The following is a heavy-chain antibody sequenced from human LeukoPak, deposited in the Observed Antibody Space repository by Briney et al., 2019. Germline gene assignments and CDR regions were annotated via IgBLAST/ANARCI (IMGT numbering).Heavy chain of an antibody. CDR2: ISRGSRTI. V-gene: IGHV3-48*01. D-gene: IGHD6-13*01. J-gene: IGHJ4*02. CDR1: GFTFSSYW. CDR3: ARDSYSSSRNDY. Sequence: GGSLRLSCAASGFTFSSYWMNWVRQAPGKGLEWVSNISRGSRTIYYSDSVKGRFTISRDNAKNSLYLQMNSLRTEDTAVYFCARDSYSSSRNDYWGQGTLVTVSS.